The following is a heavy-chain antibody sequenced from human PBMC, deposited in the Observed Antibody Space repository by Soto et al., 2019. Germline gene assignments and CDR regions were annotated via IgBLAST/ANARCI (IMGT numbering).Heavy chain of an antibody. CDR2: ISWDGGST. CDR1: GFTFDDYT. J-gene: IGHJ6*02. CDR3: AKDIGPYYYDSSGYYRRRGNHYYYGMDV. Sequence: GSLRLSCAASGFTFDDYTMHLVRQAPGKGLEWVSLISWDGGSTYYADSVKGRFTISRDNSKNSLYLQMNSLRTEDTALYYCAKDIGPYYYDSSGYYRRRGNHYYYGMDVWGQGTTVTVSS. V-gene: IGHV3-43*01. D-gene: IGHD3-22*01.